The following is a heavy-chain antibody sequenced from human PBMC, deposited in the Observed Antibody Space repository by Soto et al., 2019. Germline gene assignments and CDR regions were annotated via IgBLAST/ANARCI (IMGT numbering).Heavy chain of an antibody. V-gene: IGHV4-59*01. CDR2: IYYSGST. CDR1: GGSISSYY. J-gene: IGHJ6*03. CDR3: ARVVAYYYYYMDV. Sequence: PSETLSLTCTVSGGSISSYYWSWIRQPPGKGLEWIGYIYYSGSTNYNPSLKGRVTISVDTSKNQFSLKLSSVTAADTAVYYCARVVAYYYYYMDVWGKGTTVTVSS.